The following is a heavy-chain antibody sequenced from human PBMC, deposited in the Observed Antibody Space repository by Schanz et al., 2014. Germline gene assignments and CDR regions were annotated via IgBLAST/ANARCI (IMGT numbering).Heavy chain of an antibody. Sequence: QVQLVESGGGVVQPGRSLRLSCAAYVFTLSSYAMHWVRQAPGKGLEWVAVISYDGSNKYYADSVKGRFTISRDNSKNTLYLQMNTLRAEDTAVYYCARDRGYCSGGSCLTFDYWGQGTLVTVSS. CDR2: ISYDGSNK. J-gene: IGHJ4*02. V-gene: IGHV3-30-3*01. D-gene: IGHD2-15*01. CDR1: VFTLSSYA. CDR3: ARDRGYCSGGSCLTFDY.